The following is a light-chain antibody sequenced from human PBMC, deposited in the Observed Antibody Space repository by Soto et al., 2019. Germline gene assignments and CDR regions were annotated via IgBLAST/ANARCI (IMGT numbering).Light chain of an antibody. V-gene: IGLV2-14*01. CDR2: EVS. CDR1: SRDVGGYDY. CDR3: SSYTSSSIYYV. J-gene: IGLJ1*01. Sequence: QSALTQPASVSGSPGQSITISCTGTSRDVGGYDYVSWYQQHPGKVPRVMIYEVSNRPSGVSNRFSGSKSGNTASLTISGLQAEDEADYYCSSYTSSSIYYVFGTGTQLTVL.